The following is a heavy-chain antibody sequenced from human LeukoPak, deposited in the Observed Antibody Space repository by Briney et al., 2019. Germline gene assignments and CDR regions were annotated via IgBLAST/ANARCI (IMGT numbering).Heavy chain of an antibody. J-gene: IGHJ2*01. Sequence: PGGSLRLSCAASGFTFSSYAMSWVRQAPGKGLEWVSGISGSGGRTYYADSVKGRFTISRDSSKNTLFLHMNTLRAEDTAIYCCAKDRTVGASYWYFDLSGRGTLVTVSS. V-gene: IGHV3-23*01. D-gene: IGHD1-26*01. CDR3: AKDRTVGASYWYFDL. CDR2: ISGSGGRT. CDR1: GFTFSSYA.